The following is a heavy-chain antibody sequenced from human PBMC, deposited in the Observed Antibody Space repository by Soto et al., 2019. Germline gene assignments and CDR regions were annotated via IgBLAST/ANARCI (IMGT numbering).Heavy chain of an antibody. CDR3: AKDRPRRTSGYFVAY. D-gene: IGHD3-16*01. Sequence: EVQLLESGGKLVQPGGSLTLSCAASGFTFSTYAMAWVRQAPGKGLEWVSGVSASGLNTDYADPVKGRFYISRDNSKNAVSLHMNSLRAEDTALYYFAKDRPRRTSGYFVAYWGQGTPVTVSS. CDR1: GFTFSTYA. V-gene: IGHV3-23*01. J-gene: IGHJ4*02. CDR2: VSASGLNT.